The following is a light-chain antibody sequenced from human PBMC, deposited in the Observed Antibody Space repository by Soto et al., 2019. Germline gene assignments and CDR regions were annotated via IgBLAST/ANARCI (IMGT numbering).Light chain of an antibody. Sequence: DFVMTQSPDSLAVSLGEKATINCKSSHSVLSSSDNRNYLAWFQQKPGQPPKLIMYWASARTSGVPDRFSGGGSGTDFTLTISSLQAEDVAVYYCQQYHSDPITFGQGTRLEIK. CDR3: QQYHSDPIT. CDR2: WAS. V-gene: IGKV4-1*01. J-gene: IGKJ5*01. CDR1: HSVLSSSDNRNY.